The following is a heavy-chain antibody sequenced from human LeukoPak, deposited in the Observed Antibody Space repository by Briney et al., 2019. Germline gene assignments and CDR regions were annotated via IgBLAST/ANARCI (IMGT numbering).Heavy chain of an antibody. CDR1: GGSISSGGYY. CDR3: ARVSVGILPNWFDP. V-gene: IGHV4-31*03. CDR2: IYYSGST. J-gene: IGHJ5*02. Sequence: PSGTLSLTCTVSGGSISSGGYYWSWIRQHPGKGLEWIGYIYYSGSTYYNPSLKSRVTISVDTSKNRFSLKLSSVTAADTAVYYCARVSVGILPNWFDPWGQGTLVTVSS. D-gene: IGHD3-3*01.